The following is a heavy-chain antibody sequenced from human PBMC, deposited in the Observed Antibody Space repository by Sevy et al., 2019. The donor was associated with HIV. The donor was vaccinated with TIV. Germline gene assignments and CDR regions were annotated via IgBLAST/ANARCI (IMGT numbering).Heavy chain of an antibody. V-gene: IGHV3-30-3*01. Sequence: GGSLRLSCASSGFTFSSYAMHWVRQAPGKGLEWVAVISYDGSNKYYADSVKGRFTISRDNSKNTLYLQMNSLRAEDTAVYYCAREYCGGDCYPDYWGQGTLVTVSS. CDR3: AREYCGGDCYPDY. CDR2: ISYDGSNK. J-gene: IGHJ4*02. CDR1: GFTFSSYA. D-gene: IGHD2-21*02.